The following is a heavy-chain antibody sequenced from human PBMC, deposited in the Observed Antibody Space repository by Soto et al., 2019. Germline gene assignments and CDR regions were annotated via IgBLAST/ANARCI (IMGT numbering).Heavy chain of an antibody. CDR2: IIPILGIA. Sequence: SLNLSRKASGGTYSRYPIIWVRLKPGKGLEWMGRIIPILGIANYAQKFQGRVTITADKSTSTAYMELSSLRSEDTAVYYCASRRDYDSSGPDAFDILVQGTMVTVSS. CDR1: GGTYSRYP. D-gene: IGHD3-22*01. CDR3: ASRRDYDSSGPDAFDI. J-gene: IGHJ3*02. V-gene: IGHV1-69*02.